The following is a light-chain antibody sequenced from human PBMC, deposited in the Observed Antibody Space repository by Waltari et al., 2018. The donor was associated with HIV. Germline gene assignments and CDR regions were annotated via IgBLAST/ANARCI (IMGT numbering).Light chain of an antibody. CDR3: QQYDNLPFT. V-gene: IGKV1-33*01. CDR2: DAS. J-gene: IGKJ3*01. Sequence: DIHMTQSPSSLSASVGDIVTIACQASQDISNYLNWFQQKPGKAPKRLIYDASNLETGVPSRFSGSGSGTDFTFTISSLQPEDIATYYCQQYDNLPFTFGPGTKVDIK. CDR1: QDISNY.